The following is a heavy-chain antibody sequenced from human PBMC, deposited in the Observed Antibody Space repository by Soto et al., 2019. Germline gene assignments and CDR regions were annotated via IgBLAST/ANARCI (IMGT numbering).Heavy chain of an antibody. CDR1: GFTFSSYG. Sequence: GGSLRLSCAASGFTFSSYGMHWVRQAPGKGLEWVAVIWYDGSNKYYADYVKGRFTISRDNSKNTLFLQMNSLRAEDTVVYYCARGRKYYDILTGYYIGAFDIWGQGTMVTVSS. J-gene: IGHJ3*02. CDR3: ARGRKYYDILTGYYIGAFDI. D-gene: IGHD3-9*01. V-gene: IGHV3-33*01. CDR2: IWYDGSNK.